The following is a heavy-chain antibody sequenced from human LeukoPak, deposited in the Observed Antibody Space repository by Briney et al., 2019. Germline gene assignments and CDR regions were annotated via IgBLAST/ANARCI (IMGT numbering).Heavy chain of an antibody. V-gene: IGHV1-46*01. CDR3: ARQAPDGDYVDDYMDV. CDR1: GYTFTSYY. Sequence: ASVKVSCKASGYTFTSYYMHWVRQAPGQGLEWMGIINPSGGSTSCAQKFQGRVTMTRDMSTSTVYMELSSLRSEDTAVYYCARQAPDGDYVDDYMDVWGKGTTVTVSS. J-gene: IGHJ6*03. CDR2: INPSGGST. D-gene: IGHD4-17*01.